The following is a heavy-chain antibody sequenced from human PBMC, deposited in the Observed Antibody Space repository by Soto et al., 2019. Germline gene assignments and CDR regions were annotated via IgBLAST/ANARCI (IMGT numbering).Heavy chain of an antibody. V-gene: IGHV4-31*03. CDR3: ASVGGINWFDP. CDR2: IYYSGST. J-gene: IGHJ5*02. Sequence: QVQLQESGPGLVKPSQTLSLTCTVSGGSISSGGYYWSWIRQHPGKGLEWIGYIYYSGSTYYNPSLKSRVTLSVDTSKNQLSLKLRSVTAADTAVYSCASVGGINWFDPWGQGTLVTVSS. D-gene: IGHD3-16*01. CDR1: GGSISSGGYY.